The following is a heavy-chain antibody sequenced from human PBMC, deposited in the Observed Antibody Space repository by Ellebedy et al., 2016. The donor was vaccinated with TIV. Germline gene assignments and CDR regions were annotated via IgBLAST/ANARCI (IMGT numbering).Heavy chain of an antibody. CDR3: ARVAGTRPYYYYGMDV. J-gene: IGHJ6*02. Sequence: PGGSLRLSCAASGFTFSSYWMSWVRQAPGKGLEWVANIKQDGSEKYYVDSVKGRFTISRDNAKNSLYLQMNSLGAEDTAVYYCARVAGTRPYYYYGMDVWGQGTTVTVSS. V-gene: IGHV3-7*01. CDR1: GFTFSSYW. CDR2: IKQDGSEK. D-gene: IGHD6-19*01.